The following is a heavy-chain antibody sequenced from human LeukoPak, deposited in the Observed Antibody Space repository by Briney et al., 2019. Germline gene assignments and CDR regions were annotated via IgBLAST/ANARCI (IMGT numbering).Heavy chain of an antibody. V-gene: IGHV4-59*01. CDR3: ARLGGYSYYYDSSGYRLGELDY. J-gene: IGHJ4*02. Sequence: SETLSLTCTVSGGSISSYYWSWIRQPPGEGLEWIGYISYSGSTNYNSSLKSRVTISLDTSKNQFSLRLISVTAADTAVYYCARLGGYSYYYDSSGYRLGELDYWGQGTLVTVSS. CDR2: ISYSGST. CDR1: GGSISSYY. D-gene: IGHD3-22*01.